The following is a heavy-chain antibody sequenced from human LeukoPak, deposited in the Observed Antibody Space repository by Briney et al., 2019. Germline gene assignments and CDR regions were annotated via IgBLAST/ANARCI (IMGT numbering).Heavy chain of an antibody. Sequence: PSQTLSLTCTVSGGSISSGGYYWSWIRQHPGKGLEWIGYIYYSGSTYYNPSLKSRVTISVDTSKNQFSLKLSSVTAADTAVYYCAALITMVRGVIMAFDIWGQGTMVTVSS. J-gene: IGHJ3*02. D-gene: IGHD3-10*01. V-gene: IGHV4-31*03. CDR3: AALITMVRGVIMAFDI. CDR1: GGSISSGGYY. CDR2: IYYSGST.